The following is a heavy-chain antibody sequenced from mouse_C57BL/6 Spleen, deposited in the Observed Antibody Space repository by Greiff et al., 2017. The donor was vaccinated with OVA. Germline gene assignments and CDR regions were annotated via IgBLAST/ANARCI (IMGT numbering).Heavy chain of an antibody. CDR1: GFNIKDYY. D-gene: IGHD1-1*01. Sequence: EVQLQQSGAELVRPGASVKLSCTASGFNIKDYYMHWVKQRPEQGLEWIGRIDPEDGDTVYAPKFQGKATMTADTSSNTAYLQLSSLTSEDTAVYYCTTPNYYGSSLYYWGQGTTLTVSS. CDR3: TTPNYYGSSLYY. V-gene: IGHV14-1*01. J-gene: IGHJ2*01. CDR2: IDPEDGDT.